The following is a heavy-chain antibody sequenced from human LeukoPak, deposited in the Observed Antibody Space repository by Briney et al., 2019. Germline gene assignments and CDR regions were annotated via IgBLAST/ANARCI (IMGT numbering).Heavy chain of an antibody. CDR1: GFTFSSYS. CDR3: ARVYDILTGIHYYFDY. Sequence: GGSLRLSCAASGFTFSSYSMNWVRQAPGKGLEWVSSISSSSSYIYYADSVKGRFTISRDNAKNSLYLQMNSLRAEDTALYYCARVYDILTGIHYYFDYWGQGTLVTVSS. D-gene: IGHD3-9*01. V-gene: IGHV3-21*04. CDR2: ISSSSSYI. J-gene: IGHJ4*02.